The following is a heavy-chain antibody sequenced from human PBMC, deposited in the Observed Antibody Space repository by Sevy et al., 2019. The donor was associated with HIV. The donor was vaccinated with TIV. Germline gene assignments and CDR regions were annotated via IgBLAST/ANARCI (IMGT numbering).Heavy chain of an antibody. V-gene: IGHV3-7*01. CDR2: IKQDGSGK. CDR3: ARAHQFSSGWYADYFDY. D-gene: IGHD6-19*01. Sequence: GGSLRLSCAASGFTFSSYWMSWVRQAPGKGLEWVANIKQDGSGKYYVYSVKGRFTISRDNAKNSLYLQMNSRRAEDTVVYYCARAHQFSSGWYADYFDYWGQGTLVTVSS. J-gene: IGHJ4*02. CDR1: GFTFSSYW.